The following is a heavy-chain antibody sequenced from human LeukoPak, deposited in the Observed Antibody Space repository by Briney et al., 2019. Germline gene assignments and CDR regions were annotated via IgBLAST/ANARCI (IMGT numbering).Heavy chain of an antibody. V-gene: IGHV6-1*01. Sequence: SQSLSLTCAISGDSFSNNSAAWNWLRQSPSRGLEWLVRTYYRSKCYNDSAVSVKSRITINPDTSKNQFSLQLNSVTPEDTAVYYCARDSLYCSSTSCYRVPFDYWGQGTLVTVSS. CDR3: ARDSLYCSSTSCYRVPFDY. CDR2: TYYRSKCYN. J-gene: IGHJ4*02. D-gene: IGHD2-2*02. CDR1: GDSFSNNSAA.